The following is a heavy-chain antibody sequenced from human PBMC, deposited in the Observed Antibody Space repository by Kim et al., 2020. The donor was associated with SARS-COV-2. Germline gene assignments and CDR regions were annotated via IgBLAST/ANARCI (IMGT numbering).Heavy chain of an antibody. CDR2: IYYDGTT. V-gene: IGHV4-59*01. CDR3: ARASTPRNHYYHMDV. CDR1: RNSISSFY. Sequence: SETLSLTCTVSRNSISSFYWSWVRQPPGKGLEWIGNIYYDGTTNPNPSLKSRVTISLDTSRNQFSLHLSSVTAADTAMYYCARASTPRNHYYHMDVWGKGATVSVSS. J-gene: IGHJ6*03.